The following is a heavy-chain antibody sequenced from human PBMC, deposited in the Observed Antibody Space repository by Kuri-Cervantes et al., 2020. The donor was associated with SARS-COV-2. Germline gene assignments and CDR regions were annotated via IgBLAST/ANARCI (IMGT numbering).Heavy chain of an antibody. D-gene: IGHD4-17*01. V-gene: IGHV1-69*13. CDR1: GGTFSSYD. J-gene: IGHJ4*02. CDR3: ARGSTGLGGLDF. CDR2: ISPMFGAV. Sequence: SVKLACKASGGTFSSYDISWVRQAPGQGVEWMGGISPMFGAVKYGQKFQGRVTIIADESTSTAYMELSSLRSEDTAVYYCARGSTGLGGLDFWGQGTLVTVSS.